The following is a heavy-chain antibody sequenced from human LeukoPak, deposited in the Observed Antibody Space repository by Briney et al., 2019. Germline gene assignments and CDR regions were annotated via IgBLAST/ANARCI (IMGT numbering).Heavy chain of an antibody. CDR3: AKVMPPGRIRFYSYYMDV. CDR2: IRYDGSNE. Sequence: GGSLRLSCAASGFSFSSYGMHWVRQAPGKGLEWVAFIRYDGSNEHYADSVKGRFTISRDKSKNTLSLQMNGLRVEDTAVYYCAKVMPPGRIRFYSYYMDVWGKGTTVSVS. CDR1: GFSFSSYG. J-gene: IGHJ6*03. D-gene: IGHD2-15*01. V-gene: IGHV3-30*02.